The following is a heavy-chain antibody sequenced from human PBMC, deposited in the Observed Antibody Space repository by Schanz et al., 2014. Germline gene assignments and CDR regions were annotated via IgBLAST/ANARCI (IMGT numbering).Heavy chain of an antibody. D-gene: IGHD1-1*01. CDR3: MAMGRNTSHYFDH. V-gene: IGHV3-23*04. CDR1: GFTFSSYG. CDR2: IGGSGDST. Sequence: EVQLVESGGGVVQPGRSRRLSCEASGFTFSSYGMHWVRQAPGKGLEWVSGIGGSGDSTHYADSVKGRFTIARDNSKNTLFLQMDSLRVEDTAVYYCMAMGRNTSHYFDHWGQGTLVTVSS. J-gene: IGHJ4*02.